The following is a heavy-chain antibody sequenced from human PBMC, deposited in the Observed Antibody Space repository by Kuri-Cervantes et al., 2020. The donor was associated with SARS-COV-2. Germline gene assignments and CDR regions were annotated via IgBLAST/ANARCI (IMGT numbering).Heavy chain of an antibody. V-gene: IGHV3-30-3*01. CDR3: AKGDRAATPGYYYYGMDV. CDR2: ISYDGSNK. Sequence: GESLKISCAASGFTFSSYAMHWVRQAPGKGLEWVAVISYDGSNKYYADSVKGRFTISRDNSKNTLYLQMNSLRAEDTAVYYCAKGDRAATPGYYYYGMDVWGQGTTVTVSS. CDR1: GFTFSSYA. J-gene: IGHJ6*02. D-gene: IGHD2-15*01.